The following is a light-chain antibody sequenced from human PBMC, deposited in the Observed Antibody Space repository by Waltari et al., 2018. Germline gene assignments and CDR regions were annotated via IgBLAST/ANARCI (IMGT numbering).Light chain of an antibody. Sequence: EIVMTQSPATLSASPGERATLSCRASQSFAINLAWYQHKPGQVPRLFIYGASTRATGFPARFSGSGSGTEFTLTISSLQSEDFAVYYCHQYNNWPRTFGQGTKVEIK. CDR2: GAS. CDR3: HQYNNWPRT. CDR1: QSFAIN. J-gene: IGKJ1*01. V-gene: IGKV3-15*01.